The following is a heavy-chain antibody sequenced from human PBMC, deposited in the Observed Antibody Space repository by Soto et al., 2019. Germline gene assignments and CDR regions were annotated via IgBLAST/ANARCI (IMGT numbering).Heavy chain of an antibody. CDR1: GYTFTSYT. Sequence: QVQLVQSGGEVKKPGASVKVSCKTSGYTFTSYTITWVRQAPGQGLEWLGWISTYNGNTNYAQKLQGRVTRTTDTYTSTANMELRSLRYDDTEDYYCARCLDPYRHNHWSLDPWGQETQVTVSS. J-gene: IGHJ5*02. CDR2: ISTYNGNT. CDR3: ARCLDPYRHNHWSLDP. D-gene: IGHD1-20*01. V-gene: IGHV1-18*04.